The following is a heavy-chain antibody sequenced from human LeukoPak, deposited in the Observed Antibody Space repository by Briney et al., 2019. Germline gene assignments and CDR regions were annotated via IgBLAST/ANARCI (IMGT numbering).Heavy chain of an antibody. CDR2: IYPRDSDT. CDR1: GYSFTSYW. J-gene: IGHJ4*02. V-gene: IGHV5-51*01. CDR3: ARLTYTGSYLAPFDY. D-gene: IGHD1-26*01. Sequence: GESLKISCKSSGYSFTSYWIGWVRQMPGKGLEWMGIIYPRDSDTRYSPSLQGRVTISVDKSISTAYLQWSSLKASDTAIYYCARLTYTGSYLAPFDYWGQGTLVTVSS.